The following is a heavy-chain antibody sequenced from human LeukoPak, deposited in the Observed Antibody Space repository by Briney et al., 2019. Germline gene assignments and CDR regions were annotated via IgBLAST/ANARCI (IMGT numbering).Heavy chain of an antibody. CDR1: GGSISSSSYY. Sequence: SETLSLTCTVSGGSISSSSYYWGWIRRPPGKGLGWIGSSYYSGSTYYNPSLKSRVTISVDTSKNQFSLKLSSVTAADTAVYYCAGNYVGYYFDYWGQGTLVTVSS. V-gene: IGHV4-39*01. CDR3: AGNYVGYYFDY. J-gene: IGHJ4*02. CDR2: SYYSGST. D-gene: IGHD1-7*01.